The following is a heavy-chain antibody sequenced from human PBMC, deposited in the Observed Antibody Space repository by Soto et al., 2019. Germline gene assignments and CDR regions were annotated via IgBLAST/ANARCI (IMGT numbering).Heavy chain of an antibody. CDR3: AIRASYYDSSGYFDY. CDR2: SNSDGSST. D-gene: IGHD3-22*01. CDR1: GFTFSSYW. V-gene: IGHV3-74*01. J-gene: IGHJ4*02. Sequence: EVQLVESGGGLVQPGGSPRLSCAASGFTFSSYWMHWVRQAPGKGLVWVSRSNSDGSSTSYADSVKGRFTISRDNAKNTLYLHMNSLRADDTAVYYCAIRASYYDSSGYFDYWGQGTLVTVSS.